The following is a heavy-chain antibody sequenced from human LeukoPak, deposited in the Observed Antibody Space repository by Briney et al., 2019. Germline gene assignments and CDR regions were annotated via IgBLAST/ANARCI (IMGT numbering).Heavy chain of an antibody. D-gene: IGHD3-10*01. J-gene: IGHJ4*02. Sequence: PSETLSLTCAVYGGSFSGYYWSWIRQPPGKGLEWIGEINHSGSTNYNPSLKSRVTISVDTSKSQFSLKLSSVTAADTAVYYCARRRGLSRGLYYFDYWGRGTLVTVSS. V-gene: IGHV4-34*01. CDR3: ARRRGLSRGLYYFDY. CDR2: INHSGST. CDR1: GGSFSGYY.